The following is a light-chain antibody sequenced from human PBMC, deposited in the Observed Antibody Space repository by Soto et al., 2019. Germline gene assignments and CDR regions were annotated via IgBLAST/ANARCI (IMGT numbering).Light chain of an antibody. Sequence: EIEMTQSPATLPASPGERATLSCRASQSVSTNLAWYQKKPGQAPRLLSYNAFTRATGIAARFSGSGSGTDFTLTISSLQSEDFAVYYCQQYNKWPPFTFGQGTMLEIK. V-gene: IGKV3-15*01. J-gene: IGKJ2*01. CDR1: QSVSTN. CDR2: NAF. CDR3: QQYNKWPPFT.